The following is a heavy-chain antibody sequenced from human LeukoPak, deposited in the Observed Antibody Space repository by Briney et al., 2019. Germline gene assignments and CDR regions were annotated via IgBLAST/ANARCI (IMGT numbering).Heavy chain of an antibody. V-gene: IGHV3-33*07. CDR1: GFTFINYG. CDR3: ARDPDTSGFDF. Sequence: GGSLRLSCAASGFTFINYGMYWVRQAPGKGLEWVATVWYDGNNKYYADSVRGRFTISRDNSKNMVFLHMNSLRVEDTAIYYCARDPDTSGFDFWGQGTLLTVSS. CDR2: VWYDGNNK. D-gene: IGHD3-16*01. J-gene: IGHJ4*02.